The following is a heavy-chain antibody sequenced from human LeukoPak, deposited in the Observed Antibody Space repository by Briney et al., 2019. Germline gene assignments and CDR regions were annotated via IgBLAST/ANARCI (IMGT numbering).Heavy chain of an antibody. Sequence: GGSLRLSCVASGFTFSSRDWMTWVRQAPGKGLEWVANIKQDGSEKNYVDSVKGRFTISRDNAKNSVDLQMNSLRVEDTAVYYCARDRHAYSSGWYVEVYYYYYYYMDVWGKGTTVTVSS. D-gene: IGHD6-19*01. J-gene: IGHJ6*03. CDR3: ARDRHAYSSGWYVEVYYYYYYYMDV. CDR1: GFTFSSRDW. V-gene: IGHV3-7*01. CDR2: IKQDGSEK.